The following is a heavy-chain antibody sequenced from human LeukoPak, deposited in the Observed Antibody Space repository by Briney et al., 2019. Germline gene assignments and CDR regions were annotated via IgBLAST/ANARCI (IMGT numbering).Heavy chain of an antibody. CDR2: IHYSGST. Sequence: PSETLSLTCTVSGGSISTYYWSWIRQPPGKGLEWIGYIHYSGSTNYNSSLKSRVTISVDTSKNRFSLKLNSVTAADTAVYYCASNYDSSGFDYWGQGTLVTVSS. V-gene: IGHV4-59*01. CDR3: ASNYDSSGFDY. CDR1: GGSISTYY. J-gene: IGHJ4*02. D-gene: IGHD3-22*01.